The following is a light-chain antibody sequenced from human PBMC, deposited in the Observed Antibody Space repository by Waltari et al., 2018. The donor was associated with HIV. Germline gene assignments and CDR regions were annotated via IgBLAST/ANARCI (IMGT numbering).Light chain of an antibody. Sequence: QSVLTQPPSASGTPGQRVTTSYSGRSSNIGSNYVYWSQHLPGTAPKLLLYRNNQRPSGVPDRFSGSKSGTSASLAISGLRSEDEADYYCAAWDGSLSVVVFGGGTKLTVL. CDR1: SSNIGSNY. J-gene: IGLJ2*01. V-gene: IGLV1-47*01. CDR2: RNN. CDR3: AAWDGSLSVVV.